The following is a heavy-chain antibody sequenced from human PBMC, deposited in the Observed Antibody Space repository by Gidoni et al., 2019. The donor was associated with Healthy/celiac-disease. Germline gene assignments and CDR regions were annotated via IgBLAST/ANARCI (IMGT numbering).Heavy chain of an antibody. CDR3: AKDRRYCSSTSCLVAAFDI. V-gene: IGHV3-23*01. J-gene: IGHJ3*02. CDR1: GFTFSSYA. CDR2: ISCSGGST. D-gene: IGHD2-2*01. Sequence: EGQLLESGGGLVQPGGSVRRSCAACGFTFSSYARSWVRQAPGKGMELVSAISCSGGSTYYAASVKGRFTISRDNSKNTLYLQMNSLRAEDTAVYYCAKDRRYCSSTSCLVAAFDIWGQGTMVTVSS.